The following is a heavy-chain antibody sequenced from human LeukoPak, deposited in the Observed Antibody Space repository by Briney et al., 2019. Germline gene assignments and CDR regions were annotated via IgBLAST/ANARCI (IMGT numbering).Heavy chain of an antibody. CDR1: GGSISNYY. D-gene: IGHD6-19*01. CDR2: IYYSGST. CDR3: GRIQSSGRIGRSWFDP. Sequence: SETLSLTCTVSGGSISNYYWSWIRQPPGKGLEWIGYIYYSGSTNYSPSLKSRVTISVDTSKNQFSLKLSSVTAADTAVYYCGRIQSSGRIGRSWFDPWGQGTLVTVSS. J-gene: IGHJ5*02. V-gene: IGHV4-59*01.